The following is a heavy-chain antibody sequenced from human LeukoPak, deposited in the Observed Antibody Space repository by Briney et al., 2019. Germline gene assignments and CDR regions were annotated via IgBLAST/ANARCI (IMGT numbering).Heavy chain of an antibody. Sequence: SVKVSCKASGGTFSSYAISWVRQAPGQGLEWMGGIIPIFGTANYAQWFQGRVTITADESTSTAYMELSSLRSEDTAVYYCARGGFTTPALYYYYGMDVWGQGTTVTVSS. CDR1: GGTFSSYA. CDR3: ARGGFTTPALYYYYGMDV. CDR2: IIPIFGTA. J-gene: IGHJ6*02. D-gene: IGHD4-17*01. V-gene: IGHV1-69*13.